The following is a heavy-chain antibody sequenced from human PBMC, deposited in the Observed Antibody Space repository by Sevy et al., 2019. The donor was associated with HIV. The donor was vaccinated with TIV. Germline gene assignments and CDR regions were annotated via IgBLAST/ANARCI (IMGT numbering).Heavy chain of an antibody. CDR1: GYIFSSYT. CDR2: ITGSGGNT. D-gene: IGHD3-16*01. J-gene: IGHJ4*02. CDR3: ARGRGDPRADCFDY. Sequence: GGSLRLSCAASGYIFSSYTMTWVRQAPGKGLEWVSGITGSGGNTYYADSVKSRFTISRDNSKSTLYLQMNNLRAEDTAVYYCARGRGDPRADCFDYWGQGTLVTVSS. V-gene: IGHV3-23*01.